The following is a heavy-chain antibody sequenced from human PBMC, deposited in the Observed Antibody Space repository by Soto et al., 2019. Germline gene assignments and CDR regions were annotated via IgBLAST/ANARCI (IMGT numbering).Heavy chain of an antibody. CDR2: INHSGSP. Sequence: SESLSLTCAVYGGSFSGYYWSWLRQPPGKGLEWIGEINHSGSPNYNPSLKSRVTISVDTSKNQFSLKMTSVTAADTAVYYCATANWSHHYFDPWGQGTLVTVSS. D-gene: IGHD1-1*01. CDR3: ATANWSHHYFDP. V-gene: IGHV4-34*01. CDR1: GGSFSGYY. J-gene: IGHJ5*02.